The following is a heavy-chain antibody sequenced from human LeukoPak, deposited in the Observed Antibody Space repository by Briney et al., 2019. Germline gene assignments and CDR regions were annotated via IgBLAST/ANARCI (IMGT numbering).Heavy chain of an antibody. Sequence: GGSLRLSCAASGFTFNSYSMTWVRQAPGKGLEYVSAISSNGGSTYYANSVKGRFTISRDNSKNTLYLQMGSLRAEDMAVYYCARSIEMATLDYWGQGTLVTVSS. CDR2: ISSNGGST. J-gene: IGHJ4*02. V-gene: IGHV3-64*01. CDR1: GFTFNSYS. D-gene: IGHD5-24*01. CDR3: ARSIEMATLDY.